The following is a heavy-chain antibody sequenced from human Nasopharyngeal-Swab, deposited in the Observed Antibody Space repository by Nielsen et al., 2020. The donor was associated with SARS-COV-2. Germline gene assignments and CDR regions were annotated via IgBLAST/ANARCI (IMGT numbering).Heavy chain of an antibody. V-gene: IGHV5-10-1*01. D-gene: IGHD6-6*01. Sequence: GESLKISCKGSGYSFTSYYIIWVRQMPGKGLEWMGRIDPSDSYTNYSPSFQGHVTISADKSIGTAYLQWSSLKASDTAIYYCARRGFEYNSSPEWDYWGQGTLVTVSS. CDR2: IDPSDSYT. J-gene: IGHJ4*02. CDR1: GYSFTSYY. CDR3: ARRGFEYNSSPEWDY.